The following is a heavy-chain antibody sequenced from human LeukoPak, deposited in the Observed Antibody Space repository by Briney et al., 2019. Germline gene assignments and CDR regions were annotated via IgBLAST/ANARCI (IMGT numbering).Heavy chain of an antibody. CDR3: ARSNCSTTDCLFNAFDI. V-gene: IGHV3-64*02. J-gene: IGHJ3*02. CDR2: IGGNGGST. CDR1: GFTFNSYA. D-gene: IGHD2-2*01. Sequence: GGSLRLSCAASGFTFNSYAMHWVRQAPGKGLEYVSVIGGNGGSTYYADSVKGRFTISRDNSKNTLYLQMGSLRAEDMAVYYCARSNCSTTDCLFNAFDIWGQGTMVTVSS.